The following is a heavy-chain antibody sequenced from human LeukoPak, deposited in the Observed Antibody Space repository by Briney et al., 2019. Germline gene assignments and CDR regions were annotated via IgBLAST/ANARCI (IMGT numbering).Heavy chain of an antibody. D-gene: IGHD3-10*01. V-gene: IGHV3-7*01. Sequence: GGSLRLSCAASGFTFSSYWMSWVRQAPGKGLEWVANIKQDGSGKYYVDSVKGRFTISRDNAKNSLYLQMNSLRAEDTAVYYCARDHYYGSGSYNYWGQGTLVTVSS. CDR3: ARDHYYGSGSYNY. CDR2: IKQDGSGK. CDR1: GFTFSSYW. J-gene: IGHJ4*02.